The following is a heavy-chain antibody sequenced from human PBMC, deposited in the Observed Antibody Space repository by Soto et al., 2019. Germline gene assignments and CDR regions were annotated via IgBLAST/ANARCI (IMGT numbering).Heavy chain of an antibody. CDR3: AENPRGAFDI. Sequence: GASVKVSCKASGGTFSSYAISWVRQAPGQGLEWMGGIIPIFGTANYAQKFQGRVTITADKSTSTAYVELSSLRSEDTAVYYCAENPRGAFDIWVQGTMVTVSS. V-gene: IGHV1-69*06. CDR2: IIPIFGTA. J-gene: IGHJ3*02. D-gene: IGHD6-6*01. CDR1: GGTFSSYA.